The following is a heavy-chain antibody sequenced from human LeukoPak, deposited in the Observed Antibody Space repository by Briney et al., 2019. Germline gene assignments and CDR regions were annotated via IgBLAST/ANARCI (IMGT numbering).Heavy chain of an antibody. V-gene: IGHV3-15*01. Sequence: GGSLRLSCAASGFTFNNAWTSWVRQAPGKGLEWVGRIKSKTDGGTTDYAAPVKGRFTISRDDSKNTLYLQMNSLKTEDTAVYYCARDIGYYGSWGQGTLVTVSS. D-gene: IGHD3-10*01. J-gene: IGHJ5*02. CDR3: ARDIGYYGS. CDR2: IKSKTDGGTT. CDR1: GFTFNNAW.